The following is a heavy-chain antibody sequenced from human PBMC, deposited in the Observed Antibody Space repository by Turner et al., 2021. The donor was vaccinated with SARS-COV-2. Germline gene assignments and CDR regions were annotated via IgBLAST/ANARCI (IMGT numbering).Heavy chain of an antibody. V-gene: IGHV3-30*18. CDR3: AKNVYSYAYSGYYFDY. J-gene: IGHJ4*02. CDR2: ISNDGSNK. Sequence: QVQLVESGGGVVQPGRSLRLSCAASRFTFISYGRHWVRQAPGKGLEGVAIISNDGSNKYYADSVKGRFTISRDNSKNTLYLQMNSLRAEDTAVYYCAKNVYSYAYSGYYFDYWGQGTLVTVSS. CDR1: RFTFISYG. D-gene: IGHD5-18*01.